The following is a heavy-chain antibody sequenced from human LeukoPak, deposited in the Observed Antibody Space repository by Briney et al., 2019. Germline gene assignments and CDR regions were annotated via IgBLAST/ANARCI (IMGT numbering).Heavy chain of an antibody. CDR1: GGSISSGGYY. CDR2: IYYSGST. CDR3: ARGYSYGLIYYFDY. J-gene: IGHJ4*02. Sequence: SETLSLTCTVSGGSISSGGYYWSWIRQHPGKGLEWIVYIYYSGSTYYNPSLKSRVTISVDTSKNQFSLKLSSVTAADTAVYYCARGYSYGLIYYFDYWGQGTLVTVSS. D-gene: IGHD5-18*01. V-gene: IGHV4-31*03.